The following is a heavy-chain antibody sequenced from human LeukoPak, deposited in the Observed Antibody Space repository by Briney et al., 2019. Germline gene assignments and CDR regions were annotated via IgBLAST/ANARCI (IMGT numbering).Heavy chain of an antibody. D-gene: IGHD1-26*01. Sequence: ETLSLTCAVSGDSVSGSNWWSWVRHPPGKGLEWIREIYHSGSTNHNPSLKSRVTMSVDKSKNQLSLRLSYVTAADRAVYYCARRWELLSPFDYWGQGTLVSVSS. CDR2: IYHSGST. J-gene: IGHJ4*02. V-gene: IGHV4-4*02. CDR3: ARRWELLSPFDY. CDR1: GDSVSGSNW.